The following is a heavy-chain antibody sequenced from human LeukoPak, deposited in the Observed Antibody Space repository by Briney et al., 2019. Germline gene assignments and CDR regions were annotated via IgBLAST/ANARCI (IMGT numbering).Heavy chain of an antibody. D-gene: IGHD2-15*01. CDR2: ISNSGST. CDR1: DGPIRSHY. V-gene: IGHV4-59*11. CDR3: GRDALVGYFSYYYIDV. Sequence: SETLSLTCTVSDGPIRSHYWTWIRQSPLKGLEWIGDISNSGSTKYNPSLKSRVTISIDASKSQFSLRLTSVTAADTAVYYCGRDALVGYFSYYYIDVWGKGTTVTVSS. J-gene: IGHJ6*03.